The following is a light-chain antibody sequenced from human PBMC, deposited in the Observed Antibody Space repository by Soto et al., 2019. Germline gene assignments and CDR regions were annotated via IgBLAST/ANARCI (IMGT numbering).Light chain of an antibody. CDR3: QHYNNLPLT. J-gene: IGKJ4*01. Sequence: EIVMTQSPGTLSLSPGERATLSGRASQSISSNLAWYQQKRGQAPRLLMYGASTRAPGIPARFSGSGSGTEFTLAISSLQSEDFAVYYCQHYNNLPLTFGGGTEVEIK. CDR2: GAS. CDR1: QSISSN. V-gene: IGKV3-15*01.